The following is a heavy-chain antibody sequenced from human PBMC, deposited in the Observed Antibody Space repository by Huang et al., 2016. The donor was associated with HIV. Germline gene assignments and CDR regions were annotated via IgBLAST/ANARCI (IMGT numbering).Heavy chain of an antibody. CDR1: GASISSASYY. V-gene: IGHV4-39*01. J-gene: IGHJ6*03. CDR2: IYHTATN. Sequence: QVKLQESGPGLVKSSETLSLTCTVSGASISSASYYWGWILQPPGKGLEWIGNIYHTATNYYSPSVRSRLPMSVDPSENQVSLRLRSLTAADTAVYFWARHWEGSFYYYYYIDVWGPGTTVTVSS. D-gene: IGHD1-26*01. CDR3: ARHWEGSFYYYYYIDV.